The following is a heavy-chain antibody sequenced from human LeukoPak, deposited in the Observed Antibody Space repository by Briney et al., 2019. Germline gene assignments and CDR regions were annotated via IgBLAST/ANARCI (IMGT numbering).Heavy chain of an antibody. Sequence: GGSLRLPCAASGFTFSSYAMSWVRQAPGKGLEWVSAISGSGGSTYYADSVKGRFTISRDNSKNTLYLQMNSLRAEDTAVYYCAKDLWLSPNFDYWGQGTLVTVSS. CDR2: ISGSGGST. V-gene: IGHV3-23*01. CDR3: AKDLWLSPNFDY. J-gene: IGHJ4*02. D-gene: IGHD5-18*01. CDR1: GFTFSSYA.